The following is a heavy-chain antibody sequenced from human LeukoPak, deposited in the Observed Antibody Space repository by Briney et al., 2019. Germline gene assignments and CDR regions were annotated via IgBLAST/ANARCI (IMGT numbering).Heavy chain of an antibody. V-gene: IGHV1-18*01. J-gene: IGHJ2*01. D-gene: IGHD4-17*01. CDR3: ARDLYDYGDWYFDL. CDR2: SIDYNGNT. Sequence: ASLKVSCKASRDTFTSDGISWVRQAPGQGLGWRGWSIDYNGNTNYAQKLEGRVTMTTDKSTSTAYMELRSMRSDDTAVYYCARDLYDYGDWYFDLWGRGTLVTVSS. CDR1: RDTFTSDG.